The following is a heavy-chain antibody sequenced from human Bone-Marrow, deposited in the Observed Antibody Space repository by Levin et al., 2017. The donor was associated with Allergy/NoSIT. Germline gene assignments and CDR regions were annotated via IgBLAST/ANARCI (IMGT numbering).Heavy chain of an antibody. D-gene: IGHD4-17*01. J-gene: IGHJ6*02. V-gene: IGHV3-21*01. CDR2: ISSSSSYI. CDR3: ARDLAVTTEGYDYGMDG. Sequence: GGSLRLSCAASGFTFSSYSMNWVRQAPGKGLEWVSSISSSSSYIYYADSVKGRFTISRDNANNSLYLQMNSLRAEDTAVYYCARDLAVTTEGYDYGMDGWGQGTTVTVSS. CDR1: GFTFSSYS.